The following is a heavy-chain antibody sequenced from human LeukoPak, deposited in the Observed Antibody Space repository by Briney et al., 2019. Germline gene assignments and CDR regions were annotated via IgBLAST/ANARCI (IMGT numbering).Heavy chain of an antibody. Sequence: SETLSLTCTVSGGSISSYYWSWIRQPAGKGLEWIGRIYTSGSTNYNPSLKSRVTMSVDTSKNQFSLKLSSVTAADTAVYYCARGVPYGSGSYYYYYYMDVWGKGTTVTISS. D-gene: IGHD3-10*01. CDR1: GGSISSYY. CDR3: ARGVPYGSGSYYYYYYMDV. J-gene: IGHJ6*03. CDR2: IYTSGST. V-gene: IGHV4-4*07.